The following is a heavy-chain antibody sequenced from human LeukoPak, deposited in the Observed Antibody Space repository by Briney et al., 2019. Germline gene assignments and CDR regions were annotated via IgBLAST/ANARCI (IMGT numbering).Heavy chain of an antibody. CDR2: VYYTGST. CDR3: ARGAGIRNNFDS. D-gene: IGHD1-14*01. CDR1: AGSISSYY. V-gene: IGHV4-59*08. J-gene: IGHJ4*02. Sequence: SETLSLTCTVSAGSISSYYWSWIRQPPGKGLEWIGHVYYTGSTNYNPSLESRVTISVDTSKNQFSLRLSSVTAADTAVYYCARGAGIRNNFDSWGERTLVTVSS.